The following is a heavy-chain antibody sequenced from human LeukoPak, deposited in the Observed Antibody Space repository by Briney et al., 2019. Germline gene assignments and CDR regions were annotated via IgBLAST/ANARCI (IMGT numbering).Heavy chain of an antibody. CDR1: GGTFSSYA. V-gene: IGHV1-69*05. J-gene: IGHJ4*02. CDR2: IIPIFGTA. CDR3: ARGNSSGYYLDY. D-gene: IGHD3-22*01. Sequence: SVKVSCKASGGTFSSYAISWVRQAPGQGLEWMGGIIPIFGTANYAQKFQGRVTVTRDTSTSTIYMELSSLRSEDTAVYYCARGNSSGYYLDYWGQGTLVTVSS.